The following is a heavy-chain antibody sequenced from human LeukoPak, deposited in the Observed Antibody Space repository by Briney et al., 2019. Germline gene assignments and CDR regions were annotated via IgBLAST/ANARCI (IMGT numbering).Heavy chain of an antibody. D-gene: IGHD2-21*01. CDR2: ISTSGGST. V-gene: IGHV3-23*01. CDR1: GFTFSRYA. CDR3: AKAPITGSWIADY. J-gene: IGHJ4*02. Sequence: GGSLRLSSADSGFTFSRYAMTWVRQAPGKGLEWVSVISTSGGSTYYADSVKGRFTISRDYSKNTLYLQMNSLRADDTAVYYCAKAPITGSWIADYWGQGTLVTVSS.